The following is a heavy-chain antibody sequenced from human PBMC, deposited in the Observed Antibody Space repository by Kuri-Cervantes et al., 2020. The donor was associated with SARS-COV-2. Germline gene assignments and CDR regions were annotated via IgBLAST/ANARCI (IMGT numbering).Heavy chain of an antibody. CDR1: GFTFSSYA. CDR2: ISYDGSNK. CDR3: ARETTMVRGVSYGMDV. Sequence: GESLKISCAASGFTFSSYAMHWVRQAPGKGLEWVAVISYDGSNKYYADSVKGRFTISRDNSKNTLYLQMNSLRAEDTAVYYCARETTMVRGVSYGMDVWGQGTTVTVSS. V-gene: IGHV3-30-3*01. J-gene: IGHJ6*02. D-gene: IGHD3-10*01.